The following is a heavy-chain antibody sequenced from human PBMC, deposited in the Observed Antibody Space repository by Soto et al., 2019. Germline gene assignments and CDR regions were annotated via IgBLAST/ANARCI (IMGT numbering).Heavy chain of an antibody. CDR2: IWYDGSNK. V-gene: IGHV3-33*01. J-gene: IGHJ4*02. CDR1: GFTFSSYG. Sequence: ESGGGVVQPGRSLRLSCAASGFTFSSYGMHWVRQAPGKGLEWVAVIWYDGSNKYYADSVKGRFTISRDNSKNTLYLQMNSLRAEDTAVYYCARGDRYGPNLACDYWGQGTLDTVSS. D-gene: IGHD3-3*01. CDR3: ARGDRYGPNLACDY.